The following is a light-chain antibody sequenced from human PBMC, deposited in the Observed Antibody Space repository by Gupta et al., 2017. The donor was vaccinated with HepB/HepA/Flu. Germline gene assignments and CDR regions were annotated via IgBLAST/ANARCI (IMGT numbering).Light chain of an antibody. J-gene: IGKJ1*01. CDR2: AAS. CDR3: QQDNNYPKT. CDR1: QDINNH. Sequence: DTQLTQSPSSVSSSVGDRVSITCRASQDINNHLAWFQQKPGEAPKSLIYAASSLKSGVPSRFSGSASGTXFTLTIXSLQPEDFGTYCCQQDNNYPKTFGXGTQVEIK. V-gene: IGKV1-16*01.